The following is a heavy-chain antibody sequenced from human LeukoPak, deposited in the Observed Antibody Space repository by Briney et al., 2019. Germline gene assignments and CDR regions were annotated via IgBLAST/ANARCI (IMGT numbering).Heavy chain of an antibody. CDR3: ATLCGGDCYSLDP. V-gene: IGHV1-18*01. J-gene: IGHJ5*02. CDR2: VSAYSGNT. CDR1: GYTFNYYG. D-gene: IGHD2-21*02. Sequence: GASVKVSCKASGYTFNYYGITWVRQAPGQGLEWMGWVSAYSGNTNYAQKFQGRVTMTEDTSTDTAYMELSSLRSEDTAVYYCATLCGGDCYSLDPWGQGTLVTVSS.